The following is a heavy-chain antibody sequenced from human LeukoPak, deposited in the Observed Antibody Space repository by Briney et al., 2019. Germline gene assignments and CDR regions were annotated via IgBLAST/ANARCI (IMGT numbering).Heavy chain of an antibody. CDR3: ARGDTYGSYFDL. Sequence: SETLSLTCTVYGGSFSDYYWYWIRQPPAKGLEWIGEINHSRSTNYNPSLKSRVTISTDTPENQFSLKVTSVTAADTAVYYCARGDTYGSYFDLWGRGTLVTVSS. V-gene: IGHV4-34*01. D-gene: IGHD5-18*01. CDR2: INHSRST. CDR1: GGSFSDYY. J-gene: IGHJ2*01.